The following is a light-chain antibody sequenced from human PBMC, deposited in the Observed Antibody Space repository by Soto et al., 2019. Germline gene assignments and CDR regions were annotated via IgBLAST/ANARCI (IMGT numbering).Light chain of an antibody. Sequence: DIVMTQSPDSLAVSLGERATINCKSSQNVIHTSSNKSYLAWYQQKPGKAPKLLIYKASTLKSGVPSRFSGSGSGTEFTLTISSLQPDDFATYYCQHYNSYSEAFGQGTKVDIK. CDR3: QHYNSYSEA. J-gene: IGKJ1*01. V-gene: IGKV1-5*03. CDR2: KAS. CDR1: QNVIHTSSNKSY.